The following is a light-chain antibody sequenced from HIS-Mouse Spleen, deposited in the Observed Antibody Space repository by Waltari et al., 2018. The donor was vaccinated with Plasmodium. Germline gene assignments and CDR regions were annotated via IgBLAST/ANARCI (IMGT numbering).Light chain of an antibody. CDR2: GAS. Sequence: EIVMTHSPATLSVSPGERATLSCRASQSVSSNLAGYQQKPGQAPRRLIYGASTRATGIPARFSGSGSGTEFTLTISSLQSEDFAVYYCQQYNNWSFTFGPGTKVDIK. CDR3: QQYNNWSFT. J-gene: IGKJ3*01. CDR1: QSVSSN. V-gene: IGKV3-15*01.